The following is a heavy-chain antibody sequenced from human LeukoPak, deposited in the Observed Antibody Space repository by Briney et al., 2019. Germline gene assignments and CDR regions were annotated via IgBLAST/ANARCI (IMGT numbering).Heavy chain of an antibody. CDR3: ARAAYYYDSSGYLF. D-gene: IGHD3-22*01. CDR2: IHYSGST. V-gene: IGHV4-30-4*07. Sequence: SETLSLTCAVSGGSISSGGYSWSWIRQPPGKGLEWIGYIHYSGSTYYNPSLKSRVTISVDTSKNQFSLKLSSVTAADTAVYYCARAAYYYDSSGYLFWGQGTLVTVSS. CDR1: GGSISSGGYS. J-gene: IGHJ4*02.